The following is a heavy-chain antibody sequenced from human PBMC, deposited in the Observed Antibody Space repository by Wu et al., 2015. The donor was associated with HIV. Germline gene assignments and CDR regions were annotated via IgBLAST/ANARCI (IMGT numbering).Heavy chain of an antibody. Sequence: QVQLVQSAVEVKKPGASVKVSCKASGYSFITYGISWVRQAPGQGLEWLGWISPYNDNTNYAQKVEGRVTMTTDTSTTTAYMELRGLRFDDTAVYYCARDCPWFDSWGQGTLVTVSS. J-gene: IGHJ5*01. CDR2: ISPYNDNT. V-gene: IGHV1-18*01. CDR3: ARDCPWFDS. CDR1: GYSFITYG.